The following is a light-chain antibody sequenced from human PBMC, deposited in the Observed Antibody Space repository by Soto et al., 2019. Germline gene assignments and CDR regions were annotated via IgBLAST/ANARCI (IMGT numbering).Light chain of an antibody. CDR2: GAS. CDR3: QQYHTSRIT. J-gene: IGKJ5*01. Sequence: ENVLTQSPGTLSLSPGGRATLSCRASQSFSSSYLAWYQQKPGQAPRLLIYGASIRATGIPDRFSGSGSGTDFTLTISRLEPEDFAVYYCQQYHTSRITCGQETGLEI. V-gene: IGKV3-20*01. CDR1: QSFSSSY.